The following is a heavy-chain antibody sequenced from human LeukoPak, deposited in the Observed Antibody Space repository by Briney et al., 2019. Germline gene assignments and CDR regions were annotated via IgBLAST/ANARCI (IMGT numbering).Heavy chain of an antibody. CDR3: ARADSPSDTAMITAPGY. CDR1: GYTFTSYG. V-gene: IGHV1-69*13. CDR2: IIPIFGTA. D-gene: IGHD5-18*01. J-gene: IGHJ4*02. Sequence: SVKVSCKASGYTFTSYGISWVRQAPGQGLEWMGGIIPIFGTAKYTQKFQGRVTITADESTSTAYMELSSLRSEDTAVYYCARADSPSDTAMITAPGYWGQGTLVTVSS.